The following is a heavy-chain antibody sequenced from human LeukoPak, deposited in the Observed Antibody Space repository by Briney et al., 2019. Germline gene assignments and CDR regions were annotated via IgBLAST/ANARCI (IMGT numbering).Heavy chain of an antibody. CDR1: GFTFSSYS. D-gene: IGHD3-10*01. Sequence: GGSLRFSCAASGFTFSSYSMNWVRQAPGKGLEWVSSISSSSSYIYYADSVKGRFTISRDNAKNLLYLQMNSLRAEDTAVYYCARDARRFGEPRLFDPWGQGTLVTVSS. V-gene: IGHV3-21*01. CDR2: ISSSSSYI. CDR3: ARDARRFGEPRLFDP. J-gene: IGHJ5*02.